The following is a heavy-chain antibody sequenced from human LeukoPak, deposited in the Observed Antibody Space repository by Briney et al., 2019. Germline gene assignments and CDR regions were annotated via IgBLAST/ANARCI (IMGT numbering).Heavy chain of an antibody. J-gene: IGHJ4*02. CDR2: ISGSGGSN. V-gene: IGHV3-23*01. D-gene: IGHD4-23*01. CDR1: GFAFSSYA. CDR3: SKSDAEPTLLVTDQVLYFDY. Sequence: GGSLRLSCAASGFAFSSYAMSWVRQAPGKGLQWVSAISGSGGSNYYADSVKGRLTISRDNSKNTLYLQTNSLRAEDTAVYYSSKSDAEPTLLVTDQVLYFDYWGQGTLVTVSS.